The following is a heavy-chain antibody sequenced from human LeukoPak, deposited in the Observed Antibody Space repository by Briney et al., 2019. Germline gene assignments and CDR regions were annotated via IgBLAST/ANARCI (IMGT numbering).Heavy chain of an antibody. Sequence: PSETLSLTCAVSGYSISSGYYWGWIRQPPGKGLEWIGSIYHSGSTYYNPSLKGRVTISVDTSKNQFSLKLSSVTAADTAVYYCASTPWGDWGQGTLVTVSS. CDR3: ASTPWGD. CDR2: IYHSGST. D-gene: IGHD3-16*01. CDR1: GYSISSGYY. V-gene: IGHV4-38-2*01. J-gene: IGHJ4*02.